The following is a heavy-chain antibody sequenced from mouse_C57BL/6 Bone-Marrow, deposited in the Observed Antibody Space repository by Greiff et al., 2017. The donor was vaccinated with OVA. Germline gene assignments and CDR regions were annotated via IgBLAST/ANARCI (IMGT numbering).Heavy chain of an antibody. CDR3: AKDSAYAMDY. J-gene: IGHJ4*01. CDR1: GYTFTDYY. V-gene: IGHV1-19*01. CDR2: INPYNGGT. Sequence: VQLKQSGPVLVKPGASVKMSCKASGYTFTDYYMNWVKQSHGKSLEWIGVINPYNGGTSYNQKFKGKATLTVDKSSSTAYMELNSLTSEDSAVYYCAKDSAYAMDYWGQGTSVTVSS. D-gene: IGHD1-3*01.